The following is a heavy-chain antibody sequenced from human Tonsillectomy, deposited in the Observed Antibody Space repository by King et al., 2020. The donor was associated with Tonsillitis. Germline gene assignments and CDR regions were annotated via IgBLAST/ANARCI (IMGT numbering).Heavy chain of an antibody. CDR3: ARHYYDSSGHLFDY. Sequence: QLQESGPGLVKPSETLSLTCTVSGDSISKSTYYWGWIRQPPGKGLEWIGSIYYSGSTYYNPSLKSRVTISVDTSKNQFSLKVSSVTATDTAVYYCARHYYDSSGHLFDYWGQGTLVTVSS. V-gene: IGHV4-39*01. CDR1: GDSISKSTYY. CDR2: IYYSGST. J-gene: IGHJ4*02. D-gene: IGHD3-22*01.